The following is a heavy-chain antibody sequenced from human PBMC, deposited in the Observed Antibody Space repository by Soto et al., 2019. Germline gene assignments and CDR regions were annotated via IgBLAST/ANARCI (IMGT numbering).Heavy chain of an antibody. CDR2: ISGSGGST. J-gene: IGHJ5*02. CDR1: GFTFSSYA. Sequence: PGGSLRLSCAASGFTFSSYAMSWVRQAPGKGLEWVSAISGSGGSTYYADSVKGRFTISRDNSNNTLYLQMNSLRAEDTAVYYCAKAHDFWSGLDTFNWFDPWGQGTLVTVSS. CDR3: AKAHDFWSGLDTFNWFDP. D-gene: IGHD3-3*01. V-gene: IGHV3-23*01.